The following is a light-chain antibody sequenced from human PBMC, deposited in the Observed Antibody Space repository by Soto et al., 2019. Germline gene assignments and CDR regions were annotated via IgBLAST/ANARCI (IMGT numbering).Light chain of an antibody. Sequence: VQMTQSPSSLSASVGDRVTITCRASQSISTYLNWYQHKPGKAPKLLIYAASSLQSGVPSRFSGSGVGTDFTLTISSLQPEDFAAYYCQQSYSTPWAFGQGTKVDIK. CDR1: QSISTY. J-gene: IGKJ1*01. V-gene: IGKV1-39*01. CDR2: AAS. CDR3: QQSYSTPWA.